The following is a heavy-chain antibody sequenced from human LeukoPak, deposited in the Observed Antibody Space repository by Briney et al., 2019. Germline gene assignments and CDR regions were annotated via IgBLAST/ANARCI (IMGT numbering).Heavy chain of an antibody. V-gene: IGHV4-4*08. J-gene: IGHJ5*02. CDR2: IYTSGST. CDR3: ARHLEGWWFDP. D-gene: IGHD3-3*01. Sequence: PSETLSLTCTVSGGSLSSYYWSWIRQPPGKGLEWIGYIYTSGSTNYNPSVMSRVTMSVDTSKNQFSLKLSSVTAADTAVYYCARHLEGWWFDPWGQGTLVTVSS. CDR1: GGSLSSYY.